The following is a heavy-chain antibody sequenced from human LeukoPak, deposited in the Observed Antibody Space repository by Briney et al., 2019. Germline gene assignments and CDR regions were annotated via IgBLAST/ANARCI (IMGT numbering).Heavy chain of an antibody. V-gene: IGHV4-39*01. CDR2: IYYSGST. Sequence: PSETLSLTCTVSGGSISSGSYYWGWIRQPPGKGLEWIGKIYYSGSTYYNSSLKSRVTISVDTSKNQFSLKLSSVTAADTAVYYCARHRLDGYSYGYRENAFDIWGQGTMVTVSS. CDR1: GGSISSGSYY. CDR3: ARHRLDGYSYGYRENAFDI. J-gene: IGHJ3*02. D-gene: IGHD5-18*01.